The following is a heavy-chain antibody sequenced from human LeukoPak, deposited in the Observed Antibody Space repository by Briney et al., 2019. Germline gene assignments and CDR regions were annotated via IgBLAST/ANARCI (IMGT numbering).Heavy chain of an antibody. D-gene: IGHD4-17*01. CDR1: GFSFSTYG. CDR3: ARAWNGDYGRFDP. V-gene: IGHV3-30*03. CDR2: ISCDGNNK. Sequence: GSLRLSCAASGFSFSTYGMHWVRQAPGKGLEWVAVISCDGNNKYYADSVKGRFSISRDNAKNTLYLQMNSLRAEDTAVYYCARAWNGDYGRFDPWGQGTLVTVPS. J-gene: IGHJ5*02.